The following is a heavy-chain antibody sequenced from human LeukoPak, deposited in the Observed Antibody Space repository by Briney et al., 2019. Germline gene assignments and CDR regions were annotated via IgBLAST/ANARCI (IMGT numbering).Heavy chain of an antibody. CDR3: ARGDSDTAIDY. V-gene: IGHV3-21*01. CDR1: GFTFSSYS. CDR2: ISSSSSYI. D-gene: IGHD5-18*01. J-gene: IGHJ4*02. Sequence: PGGSLRLSRAASGFTFSSYSMNWVRQAPGKGLEWVSSISSSSSYIYYADSVKGRFTISRDNAKNSLYLQMNSLRAEDTAVYYCARGDSDTAIDYWGQGTLVTVSS.